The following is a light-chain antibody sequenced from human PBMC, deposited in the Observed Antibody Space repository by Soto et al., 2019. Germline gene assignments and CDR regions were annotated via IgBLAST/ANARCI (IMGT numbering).Light chain of an antibody. V-gene: IGLV1-47*02. Sequence: QSVLTQPPSASGTPGQRVTISCAGSSSNIGTNYVHWYQQLPGTAPKLLIYLNDQRPSGVPDRFSGSKSGTSASLAISGLRSEDDADYFCAAWDGSLDGRFVFGTGTKVTVL. CDR3: AAWDGSLDGRFV. CDR2: LND. CDR1: SSNIGTNY. J-gene: IGLJ1*01.